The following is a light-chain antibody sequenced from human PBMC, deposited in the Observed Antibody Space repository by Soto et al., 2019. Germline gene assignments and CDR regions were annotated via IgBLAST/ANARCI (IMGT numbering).Light chain of an antibody. J-gene: IGLJ1*01. CDR3: SLCSSSTTYV. CDR2: EVS. CDR1: SSDIGGYNR. V-gene: IGLV2-18*01. Sequence: QPVLTQPPSVSGSPGQSVTISCTGTSSDIGGYNRVSWYQQPPGTAPRLLIYEVSYRPSGVPDRFSGSKSGNTASLTISGLQAEDEADYYCSLCSSSTTYVFGTGTKLTVL.